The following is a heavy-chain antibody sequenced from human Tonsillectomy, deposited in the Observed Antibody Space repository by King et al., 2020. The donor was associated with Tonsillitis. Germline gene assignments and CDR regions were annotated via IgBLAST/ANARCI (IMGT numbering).Heavy chain of an antibody. D-gene: IGHD3-22*01. CDR1: GFTFSAYS. CDR3: ARTPSGFYSDSCGYNYH. Sequence: VQLVESGGGLVKPGGSLRLSCAASGFTFSAYSMNWVRQAPGKGLEWISSISTISTYIYYADSVKGRFTISRDNAKNSLYLQMNSLRAEDTAIYYCARTPSGFYSDSCGYNYHRGQGNLVT. V-gene: IGHV3-21*01. J-gene: IGHJ4*02. CDR2: ISTISTYI.